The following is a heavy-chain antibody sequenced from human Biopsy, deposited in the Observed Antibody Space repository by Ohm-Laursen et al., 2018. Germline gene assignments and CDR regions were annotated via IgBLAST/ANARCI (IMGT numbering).Heavy chain of an antibody. CDR1: GGSVSSYH. D-gene: IGHD4-23*01. V-gene: IGHV4-59*02. Sequence: TLSLTCTVSGGSVSSYHWTWIRQPPGKGLEWLGYVYYTGTTNYNPSLESRVTMSLDSSKNLFSLRLTSLAAADTAVYYCARGSNEYGGLYFPHWGQGTLVTVSS. CDR3: ARGSNEYGGLYFPH. J-gene: IGHJ1*01. CDR2: VYYTGTT.